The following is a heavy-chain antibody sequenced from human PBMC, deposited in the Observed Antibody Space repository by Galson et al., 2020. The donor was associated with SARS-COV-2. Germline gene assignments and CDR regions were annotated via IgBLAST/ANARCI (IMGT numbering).Heavy chain of an antibody. CDR3: ARVYSGSYSGYFDY. D-gene: IGHD1-26*01. CDR1: GFTFSSYA. J-gene: IGHJ4*02. V-gene: IGHV3-30-3*01. Sequence: SLRLSCAASGFTFSSYAMHWVRQAPGKGLEWVAVISYDGSNKYYADSVKGRFTISRDNSKNTLYLQMNSLRAEDTAVYYCARVYSGSYSGYFDYWGQGTLVTVSS. CDR2: ISYDGSNK.